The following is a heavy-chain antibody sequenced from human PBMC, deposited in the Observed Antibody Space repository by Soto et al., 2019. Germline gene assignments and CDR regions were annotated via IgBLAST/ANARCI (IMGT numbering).Heavy chain of an antibody. CDR1: GYTFTSYA. CDR2: INAGNGNT. V-gene: IGHV1-3*01. J-gene: IGHJ6*03. D-gene: IGHD2-2*01. Sequence: ASVKVSCKASGYTFTSYAMHWVRQAPGQRLEWMGWINAGNGNTKYSQKFQGRVTITRDTSASTAYMELSSLRSEDTAVYYCNNCSSTSDEGGYYYMDVWGKGTTVTVSS. CDR3: NNCSSTSDEGGYYYMDV.